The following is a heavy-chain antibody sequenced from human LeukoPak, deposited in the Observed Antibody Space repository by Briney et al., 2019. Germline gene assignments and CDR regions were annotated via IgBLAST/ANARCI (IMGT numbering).Heavy chain of an antibody. V-gene: IGHV4-39*01. Sequence: SETLSLTCTVSGGSISSSSYYWGWIRQPPGKGLEWIGSIYYSGSTYYNPSLKSRVTISVDTSKNQFSLKLSSVTAADTAVYYCARRTRGGDYVYRFDPWGQGTLSPSPQ. CDR1: GGSISSSSYY. CDR3: ARRTRGGDYVYRFDP. CDR2: IYYSGST. D-gene: IGHD4-17*01. J-gene: IGHJ5*02.